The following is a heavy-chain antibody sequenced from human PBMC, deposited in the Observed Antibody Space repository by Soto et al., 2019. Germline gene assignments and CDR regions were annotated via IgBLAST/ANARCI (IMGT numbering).Heavy chain of an antibody. V-gene: IGHV4-39*01. CDR1: GGSISSSSYY. CDR3: ARRDLDDDAFDI. Sequence: QLQLQESGPGLVKPSETLSLTCTVSGGSISSSSYYWGWIRQPPGKGLEWIGNIYYSGSTYYNPSLVSRVTVSVDTSKNPFSLKLSSLTAADTAVYYCARRDLDDDAFDIWGQGTMVTVSS. CDR2: IYYSGST. D-gene: IGHD1-1*01. J-gene: IGHJ3*02.